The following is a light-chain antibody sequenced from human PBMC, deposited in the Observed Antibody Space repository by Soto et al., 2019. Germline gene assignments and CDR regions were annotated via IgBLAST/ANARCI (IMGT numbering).Light chain of an antibody. J-gene: IGLJ2*01. Sequence: NFMLTQPHSVSESPGKTVTISCTRSSGSIASNYVQWYQQRPGSSPTTVIYEDNQRPSGVPDRFSGSIDSSSNSASLTISGLKTEDEADYYCQSYDDSNQHVVFGGGTKLTVL. CDR3: QSYDDSNQHVV. CDR1: SGSIASNY. V-gene: IGLV6-57*01. CDR2: EDN.